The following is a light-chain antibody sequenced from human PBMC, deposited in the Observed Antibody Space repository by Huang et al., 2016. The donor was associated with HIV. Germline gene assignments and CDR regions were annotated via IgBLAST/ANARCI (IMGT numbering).Light chain of an antibody. CDR3: QQYNSYSWT. CDR2: KAS. J-gene: IGKJ1*01. Sequence: DIQMTQSPSTLSASVGDRVTITCRASQSISSWLAWYQQKPGKAPKLLIYKASSLERGVPSRFSGSGSGTEFTRTISSLQPDDFATYYCQQYNSYSWTFGQGTKVEIK. CDR1: QSISSW. V-gene: IGKV1-5*03.